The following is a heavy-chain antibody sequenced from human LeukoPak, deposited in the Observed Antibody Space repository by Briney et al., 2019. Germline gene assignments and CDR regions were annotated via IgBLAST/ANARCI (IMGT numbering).Heavy chain of an antibody. CDR2: IKDGGSEK. CDR3: ARGGHGNLDY. V-gene: IGHV3-7*05. D-gene: IGHD1-14*01. J-gene: IGHJ4*02. CDR1: GFTFSDYS. Sequence: GGSLRLSCAASGFTFSDYSMTWVRRAPGKGLEWVATIKDGGSEKYYVDSVKGRFTISRDNAGNSVHLQMNSLRAEDTAVYYCARGGHGNLDYWGRGALVTVSS.